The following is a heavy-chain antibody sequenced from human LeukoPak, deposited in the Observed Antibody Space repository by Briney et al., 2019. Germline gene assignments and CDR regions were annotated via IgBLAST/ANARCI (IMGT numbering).Heavy chain of an antibody. CDR2: ISSSSSYI. CDR3: ARDLGIAVAGLNYFDY. J-gene: IGHJ4*02. CDR1: GFTFSSYS. Sequence: RGSLRLSCAASGFTFSSYSMNWVRQAPGKGLEWVSSISSSSSYIYYADSVKGRFTISRDNAKNSLYLQMNSLRAEDTAVYYCARDLGIAVAGLNYFDYWGQGTLVTVSS. D-gene: IGHD6-19*01. V-gene: IGHV3-21*01.